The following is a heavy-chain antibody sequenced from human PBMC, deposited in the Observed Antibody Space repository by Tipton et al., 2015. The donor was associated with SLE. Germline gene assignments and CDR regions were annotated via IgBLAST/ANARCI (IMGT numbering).Heavy chain of an antibody. J-gene: IGHJ4*02. CDR3: ASPRVGD. CDR2: IRYDGRNK. Sequence: SLRLSCAASGFTFSSYGMHWVRQAPGKGRERVAFIRYDGRNKYYADSVKGRFTISRDNSKNTLYLQMNSRRAEDTAVYYCASPRVGDWGQGTLVTVSS. CDR1: GFTFSSYG. D-gene: IGHD1-26*01. V-gene: IGHV3-30*02.